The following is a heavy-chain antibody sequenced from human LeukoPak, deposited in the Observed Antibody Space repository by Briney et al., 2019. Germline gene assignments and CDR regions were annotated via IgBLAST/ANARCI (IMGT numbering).Heavy chain of an antibody. CDR2: ISGSGGST. V-gene: IGHV3-23*01. J-gene: IGHJ4*02. CDR3: AKRGMKLGDYPYYFDY. CDR1: GFTFSSYA. Sequence: PGGSLRLSCAASGFTFSSYAMSWVRQAPGKGLEWVSAISGSGGSTYYADSVKGRFTISRDNSKSTLYLQMNSLRAEDTAVYYCAKRGMKLGDYPYYFDYWGQGTLVTVSS. D-gene: IGHD4-17*01.